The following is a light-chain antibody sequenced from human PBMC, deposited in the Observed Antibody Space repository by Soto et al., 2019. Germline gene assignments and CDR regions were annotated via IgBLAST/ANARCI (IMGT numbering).Light chain of an antibody. Sequence: EIVMTQSPATLSVSPGESATLSCRSSQNIMNNLAWYQQKPGQAPRLLFSDTSTRATTVPARFSGSGSGTEFTLTISSLQSQDFAVYYCQQYNKWPRTFGQGTKVDIK. V-gene: IGKV3-15*01. CDR1: QNIMNN. CDR3: QQYNKWPRT. J-gene: IGKJ1*01. CDR2: DTS.